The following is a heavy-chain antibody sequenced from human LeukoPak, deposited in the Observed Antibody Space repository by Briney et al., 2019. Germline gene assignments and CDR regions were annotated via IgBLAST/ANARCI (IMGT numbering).Heavy chain of an antibody. CDR1: GFTFSSYA. V-gene: IGHV3-23*01. J-gene: IGHJ4*02. CDR3: AREYYDSSSDY. Sequence: GGSLRLSCAASGFTFSSYAMSWVRQAPGKGLEWVSAISGSGGSTYYADSVKGRFTISRDNAEDSLYLQMNSLRGEDTAVYYCAREYYDSSSDYWGQGTLVTVSS. D-gene: IGHD3-22*01. CDR2: ISGSGGST.